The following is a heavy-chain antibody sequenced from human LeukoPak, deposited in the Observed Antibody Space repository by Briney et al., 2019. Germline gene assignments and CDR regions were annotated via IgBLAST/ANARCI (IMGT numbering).Heavy chain of an antibody. CDR2: IYYSGST. D-gene: IGHD5-24*01. Sequence: SETLSLTCTVSGGSISSGDYYWSWIRQPPGKGLEWIGYIYYSGSTYYNPSLKSRVTISVDTSKNQFSLKLSPVTAADTAVYYCARIRRDGYNYDYWGQGTLVTVSS. V-gene: IGHV4-30-4*01. CDR3: ARIRRDGYNYDY. CDR1: GGSISSGDYY. J-gene: IGHJ4*02.